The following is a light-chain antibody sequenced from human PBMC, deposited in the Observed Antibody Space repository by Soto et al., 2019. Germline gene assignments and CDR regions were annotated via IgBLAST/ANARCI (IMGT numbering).Light chain of an antibody. CDR2: GGS. Sequence: EIVWTQSPATLSLSSGERATLSCRASQSVSNFLAWYQQKPGQAPRLLIYGGSSRATGIPVRFSGSGSETDFTLTITRLEPEDFAMDYCQQYSSSRTFGQGTKVDIK. CDR3: QQYSSSRT. J-gene: IGKJ1*01. V-gene: IGKV3-20*01. CDR1: QSVSNF.